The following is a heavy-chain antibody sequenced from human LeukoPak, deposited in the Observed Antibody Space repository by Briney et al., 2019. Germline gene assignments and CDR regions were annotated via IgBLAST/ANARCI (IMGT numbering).Heavy chain of an antibody. CDR1: GFTFSSYV. CDR3: AKGAKDY. Sequence: GGSLRLSCAASGFTFSSYVMSWVRQAPGKGLEWVSTISGSGDSTYYADSVKGRFTISRDISKTTLYLQMNNLRAEDTALYYCAKGAKDYWGQGTLVTVSS. V-gene: IGHV3-23*01. CDR2: ISGSGDST. J-gene: IGHJ4*02.